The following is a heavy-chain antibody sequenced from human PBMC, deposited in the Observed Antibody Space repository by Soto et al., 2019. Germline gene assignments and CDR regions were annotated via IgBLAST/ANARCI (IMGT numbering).Heavy chain of an antibody. V-gene: IGHV3-15*07. J-gene: IGHJ4*02. CDR2: IKSKTDGRTT. CDR3: TTDGGSYPSLDY. D-gene: IGHD1-26*01. Sequence: GGSLRLSCAASGFTFSNAWMNWVRQAPGKGLEWVGRIKSKTDGRTTGYAAPVKGRFTITRDDSKKTLYLQMNSLKTEDTAVYYCTTDGGSYPSLDYWGQGTLVTVSS. CDR1: GFTFSNAW.